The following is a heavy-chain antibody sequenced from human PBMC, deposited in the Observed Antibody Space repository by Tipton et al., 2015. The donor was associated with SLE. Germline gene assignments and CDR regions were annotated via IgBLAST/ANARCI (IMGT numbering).Heavy chain of an antibody. CDR2: IYYSGST. CDR1: GGSVSSGSYY. CDR3: ARQYYYYYGMDV. J-gene: IGHJ6*02. Sequence: TLSLTCTVSGGSVSSGSYYWSWIRQPPGKGLEWIGYIYYSGSTNYNPSLKSRVTISVDTSKNQFSLKLSSVTAADMAVYYCARQYYYYYGMDVWGQGTTVTVSS. V-gene: IGHV4-61*01.